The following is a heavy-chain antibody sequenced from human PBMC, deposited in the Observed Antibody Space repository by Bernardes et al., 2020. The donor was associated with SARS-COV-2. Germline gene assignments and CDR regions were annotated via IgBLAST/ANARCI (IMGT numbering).Heavy chain of an antibody. J-gene: IGHJ5*01. CDR2: ISRSSSSR. CDR3: ARETSTGTPWFDS. V-gene: IGHV3-48*04. D-gene: IGHD1-1*01. Sequence: GGSLRLSCTASGFTFSSYDMNWVRQAPGKGLEWLSYISRSSSSRYYADSVKGRFTISRDYSKNSLYLHMNSLRADDTAVYYCARETSTGTPWFDSWGQGTLVTVSS. CDR1: GFTFSSYD.